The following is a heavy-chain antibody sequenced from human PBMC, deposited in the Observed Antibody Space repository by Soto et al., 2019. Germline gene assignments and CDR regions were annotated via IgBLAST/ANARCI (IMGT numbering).Heavy chain of an antibody. CDR2: ISGSGDST. CDR3: ARRGSGSYYDY. V-gene: IGHV3-23*01. D-gene: IGHD1-26*01. Sequence: EVQLLESGGGLVQPGGSLRLSCAASGFTFSSYAMRWVRQAPVKGLEWVSAISGSGDSTYYADSVKGRFTISRDNSKNSLYLLMNSLRAEDTVVYYCARRGSGSYYDYWGQGTLVTVSS. CDR1: GFTFSSYA. J-gene: IGHJ4*02.